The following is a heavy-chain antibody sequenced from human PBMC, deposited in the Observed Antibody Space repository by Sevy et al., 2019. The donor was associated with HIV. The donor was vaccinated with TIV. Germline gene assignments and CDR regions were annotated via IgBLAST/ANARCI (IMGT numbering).Heavy chain of an antibody. V-gene: IGHV3-30*18. Sequence: GGSLRLSCAASGFTFSSYGMHWVRQAPGKGLEWVAVISYDGSNKYYADSVKGRFTISRDNSKNKLYLQMNSLRAEDTAVYYCAKDRARLRTGQTRGYYYYGMDVWGQGTTVTVSS. D-gene: IGHD1-1*01. CDR3: AKDRARLRTGQTRGYYYYGMDV. CDR2: ISYDGSNK. CDR1: GFTFSSYG. J-gene: IGHJ6*02.